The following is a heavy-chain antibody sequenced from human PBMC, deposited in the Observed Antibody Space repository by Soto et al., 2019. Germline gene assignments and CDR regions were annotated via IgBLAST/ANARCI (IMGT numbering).Heavy chain of an antibody. V-gene: IGHV1-8*01. CDR1: GYTFTSYD. D-gene: IGHD6-13*01. CDR2: MNPNSGNT. CDR3: ARERSAAGTGWFDP. J-gene: IGHJ5*02. Sequence: QVQLVQSGAEVKKPGASVKVSCKASGYTFTSYDINWVRQATGQGLAWMGWMNPNSGNTAYAQKFQGRVTMTRKTHISTAYMELSSLRFEDTAVYYCARERSAAGTGWFDPWGQGTLVTVSS.